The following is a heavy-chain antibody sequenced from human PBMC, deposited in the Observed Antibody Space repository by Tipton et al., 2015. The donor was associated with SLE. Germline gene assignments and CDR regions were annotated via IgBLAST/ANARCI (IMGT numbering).Heavy chain of an antibody. Sequence: LRLSCAASGFTVSSNYMSWVRQPPGKGLEWIGYIYYSGSTNYNPSLKSRVTISVDTSKNQFSLKLSSVTAADTAVYYCARENRIAVAGYYYMDVWGKGTTVTVSS. D-gene: IGHD6-19*01. V-gene: IGHV4-59*02. J-gene: IGHJ6*03. CDR3: ARENRIAVAGYYYMDV. CDR2: IYYSGST. CDR1: GFTVSSNY.